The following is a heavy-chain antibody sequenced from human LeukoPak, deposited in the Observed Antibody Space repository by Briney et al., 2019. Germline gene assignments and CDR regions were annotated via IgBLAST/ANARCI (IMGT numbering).Heavy chain of an antibody. J-gene: IGHJ4*02. Sequence: GGPLRLSCAASGFTFSSYSINWVRQAPGKGLEWVSSISSSSSYIYYADSVKGRFTLSRDNAKNSLYLQMNSLRAEDTAVYYCARDLSGYWLDYWGQGTLVTVSS. D-gene: IGHD5-12*01. CDR1: GFTFSSYS. CDR2: ISSSSSYI. V-gene: IGHV3-21*01. CDR3: ARDLSGYWLDY.